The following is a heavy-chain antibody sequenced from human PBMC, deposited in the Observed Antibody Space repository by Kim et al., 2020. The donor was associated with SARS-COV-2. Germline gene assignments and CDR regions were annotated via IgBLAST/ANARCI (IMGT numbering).Heavy chain of an antibody. D-gene: IGHD3-10*01. V-gene: IGHV4-34*01. CDR1: GGSFSGYY. Sequence: SETLSLTCAVYGGSFSGYYWSWIRQPPGKGLEWIGEINHSGSTNYNPSLKSRVTISVDTSKNQFSLKLSSVTAADTAVYYCVFGELLYTWGQGTLVTVSS. J-gene: IGHJ5*02. CDR3: VFGELLYT. CDR2: INHSGST.